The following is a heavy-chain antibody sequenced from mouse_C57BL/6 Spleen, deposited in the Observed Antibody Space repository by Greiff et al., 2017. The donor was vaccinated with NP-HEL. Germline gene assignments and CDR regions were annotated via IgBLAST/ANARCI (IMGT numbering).Heavy chain of an antibody. CDR2: IYPGGGYT. J-gene: IGHJ3*01. Sequence: QVQLQQSGPELVKPGASVKISCKASGYAFSSSWMNWVKQRPGKGLEWIGRIYPGGGYTNYNEKFKGKATLTADKSSSTAYMQFSSLTSEDSAIYYCAIYYDYASWFAYWGQGTLVTVSA. D-gene: IGHD2-4*01. CDR3: AIYYDYASWFAY. CDR1: GYAFSSSW. V-gene: IGHV1-82*01.